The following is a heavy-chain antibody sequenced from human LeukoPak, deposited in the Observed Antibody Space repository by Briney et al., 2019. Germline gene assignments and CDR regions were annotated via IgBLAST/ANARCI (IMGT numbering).Heavy chain of an antibody. Sequence: PSETLSLTCAVYAGSFSGYYWSWIRQPPGKGLEWIGEINHSGSTNYNPSLKSRVTISVDTSKNQFSLKLSSVTAADTAVYYCASLFPYSSGWEFDPWGQGTLVTVSS. D-gene: IGHD6-19*01. CDR2: INHSGST. J-gene: IGHJ5*02. CDR1: AGSFSGYY. CDR3: ASLFPYSSGWEFDP. V-gene: IGHV4-34*01.